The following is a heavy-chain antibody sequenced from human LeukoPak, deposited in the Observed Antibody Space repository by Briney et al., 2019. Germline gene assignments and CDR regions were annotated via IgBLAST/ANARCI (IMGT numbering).Heavy chain of an antibody. CDR1: GGSLSSGYY. CDR2: IYHSGST. J-gene: IGHJ3*02. V-gene: IGHV4-38-2*02. Sequence: SETPSLTCTVPGGSLSSGYYWGGIPQPPGKGLEGIGSIYHSGSTYYDPSLKSRVTISVDTSKNKFSLKLSSVTAADTAVYYCRYYYDSSGYYHNDAFDIWGQGTMVTVSS. CDR3: RYYYDSSGYYHNDAFDI. D-gene: IGHD3-22*01.